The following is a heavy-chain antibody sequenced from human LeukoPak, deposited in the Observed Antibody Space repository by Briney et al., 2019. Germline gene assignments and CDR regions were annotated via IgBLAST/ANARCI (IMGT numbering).Heavy chain of an antibody. CDR3: AHATRFDWFDP. CDR1: GFSLSTSGAG. J-gene: IGHJ5*02. CDR2: IYWNDDK. V-gene: IGHV2-5*01. D-gene: IGHD1-1*01. Sequence: VSGPTLVNPTQTLTLTCTFSGFSLSTSGAGVGWIRQPPGKALEWLALIYWNDDKRYSPSLRTRLTITKDTSKNQVVLTMTNMDPVDTATYYCAHATRFDWFDPWGQEPWSPSPQ.